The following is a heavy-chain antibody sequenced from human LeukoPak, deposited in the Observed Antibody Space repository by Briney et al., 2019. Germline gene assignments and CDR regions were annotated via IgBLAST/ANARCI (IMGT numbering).Heavy chain of an antibody. CDR3: ARDSSPGYYDYVWGTYPRY. J-gene: IGHJ4*02. V-gene: IGHV3-11*05. D-gene: IGHD3-16*02. CDR2: IGSGSDYT. Sequence: GGSLRLSCEASGFTFSDYYMSWIRQAPGKGLEWVSYIGSGSDYTDYADSVKGRFTISRDDAKNSVYLQMNNLKAEDTAVYYCARDSSPGYYDYVWGTYPRYWGQGTLVTVSS. CDR1: GFTFSDYY.